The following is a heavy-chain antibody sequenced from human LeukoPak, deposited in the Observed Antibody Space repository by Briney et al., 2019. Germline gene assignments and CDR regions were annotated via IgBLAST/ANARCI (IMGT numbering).Heavy chain of an antibody. CDR3: ARVIIVGATPYSFDY. D-gene: IGHD1-26*01. Sequence: LRLSCAASGFTFTTYTMNWVRQAPGKGLEWIGYIYYSGSTYYNPSLKSRVTISVDTSKNQFSLKLSSVTAADTAVYYCARVIIVGATPYSFDYWGQGTLVTVSS. CDR2: IYYSGST. J-gene: IGHJ4*02. V-gene: IGHV4-31*02. CDR1: GFTFTTYT.